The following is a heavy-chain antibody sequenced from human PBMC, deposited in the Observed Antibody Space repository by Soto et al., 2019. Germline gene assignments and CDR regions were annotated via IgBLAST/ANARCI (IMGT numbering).Heavy chain of an antibody. CDR1: CGSISSYY. CDR3: AGMSFTVFGEVIDNFYFYGMDV. V-gene: IGHV4-59*03. D-gene: IGHD3-3*01. CDR2: LYNTGST. J-gene: IGHJ6*02. Sequence: SETLSLTCNVSCGSISSYYWTWIRQPPGKGLEWIGYLYNTGSTNYNPSLKSRVTISLDTSKNQFFLNLSSVTAADTAVYYCAGMSFTVFGEVIDNFYFYGMDVWGQGTTVTVSS.